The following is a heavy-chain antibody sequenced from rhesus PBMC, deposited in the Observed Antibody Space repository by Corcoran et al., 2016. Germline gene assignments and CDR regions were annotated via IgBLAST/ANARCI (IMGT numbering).Heavy chain of an antibody. CDR3: ARHCDTVTTFGLDS. Sequence: QVQLQESGPGLVKPSETLSLTCAVSGYSISSGYYWGWIRQSPGKGLEYIGYISGGTGSTYYNPSLKSRVTISKDSSKNQFSLKLTSVTAADTAFYFCARHCDTVTTFGLDSWGQGVVVTVSS. V-gene: IGHV4-99*01. CDR1: GYSISSGYY. CDR2: ISGGTGST. D-gene: IGHD4-23*01. J-gene: IGHJ6*01.